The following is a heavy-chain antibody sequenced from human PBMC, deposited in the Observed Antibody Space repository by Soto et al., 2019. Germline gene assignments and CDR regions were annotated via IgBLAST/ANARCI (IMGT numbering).Heavy chain of an antibody. J-gene: IGHJ4*02. CDR3: AKDHGGYYHSSGYFHY. CDR1: GFTFSSYA. CDR2: ISGSGGST. D-gene: IGHD3-22*01. V-gene: IGHV3-23*01. Sequence: GGSLRLSCAASGFTFSSYAMSWVRQAPGKGLEWVSAISGSGGSTYYADSVKGRFTISRDNSKNTLYLQMNSLRAEDTAVYYCAKDHGGYYHSSGYFHYWGQGTRVTVSS.